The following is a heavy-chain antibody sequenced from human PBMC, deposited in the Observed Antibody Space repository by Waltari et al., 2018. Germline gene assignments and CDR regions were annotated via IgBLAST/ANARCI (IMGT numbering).Heavy chain of an antibody. V-gene: IGHV3-21*02. CDR2: ISGSSIYI. D-gene: IGHD3-9*01. CDR3: APLYFDWSSATS. CDR1: GFTFSDHS. Sequence: EVQLVESGGGLVKLGGYLMLPWRASGFTFSDHSMNWVRQAPGKGLDWVSSISGSSIYIYYTDSVKGRFTISRDNAGNSLYLQMSSLRAEDTAVYYCAPLYFDWSSATSWGQGTLVTVSS. J-gene: IGHJ5*02.